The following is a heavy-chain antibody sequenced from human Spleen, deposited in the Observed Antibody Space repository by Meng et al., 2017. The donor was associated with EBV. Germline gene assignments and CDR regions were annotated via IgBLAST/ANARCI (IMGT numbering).Heavy chain of an antibody. CDR3: AKGKIVARSPWFDP. CDR1: GGSFSGYF. J-gene: IGHJ5*02. CDR2: INHSGST. Sequence: QVQLQQWGAGLLKPSETLSLTCPVYGGSFSGYFWSWIRQPPGKGLEWIGEINHSGSTSYNPSLKSRVTISEDTSKNQFSLKLSSVTAADTAIYYCAKGKIVARSPWFDPWGQGTLVTVSS. V-gene: IGHV4-34*01. D-gene: IGHD6-6*01.